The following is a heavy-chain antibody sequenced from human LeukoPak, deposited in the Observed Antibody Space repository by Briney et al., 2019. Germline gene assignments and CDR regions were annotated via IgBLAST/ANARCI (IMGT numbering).Heavy chain of an antibody. CDR3: ARDAGRDYFDY. CDR1: GFTFGTYA. Sequence: GGSLRLSCAASGFTFGTYAMNWVRQAPGKGLEWVSYISSSSSTIYFPDSVKGRFTISRDNAKSTLYLQMNGLRDEDTAVYYCARDAGRDYFDYWGQGTLVTVSS. J-gene: IGHJ4*02. CDR2: ISSSSSTI. V-gene: IGHV3-48*02.